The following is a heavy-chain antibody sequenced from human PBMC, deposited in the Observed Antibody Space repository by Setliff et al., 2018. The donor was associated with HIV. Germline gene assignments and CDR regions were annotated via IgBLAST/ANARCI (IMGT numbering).Heavy chain of an antibody. D-gene: IGHD6-19*01. CDR1: GYTFTSYA. CDR2: INAGNGNT. CDR3: ARDARGGSGWYFDY. J-gene: IGHJ4*02. V-gene: IGHV1-3*01. Sequence: GSVKVSCKASGYTFTSYAMHWVRQAPGQRLEWMGWINAGNGNTKYSQKFQGRVTITRDTSASTAYMELSSLRSEGTAVYYCARDARGGSGWYFDYWGQGTLVTVSS.